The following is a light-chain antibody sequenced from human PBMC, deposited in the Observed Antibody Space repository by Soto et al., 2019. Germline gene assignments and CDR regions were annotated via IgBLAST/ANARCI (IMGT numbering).Light chain of an antibody. J-gene: IGLJ1*01. CDR1: NSDVGGYNY. Sequence: QSALTQPRSVSGSPGQAVTFSCTGTNSDVGGYNYVSWYQQHPDKAPKLMIYDVSKRPSGVPDRFSGSKSGNTASLTISGLQAEDEAVYFCSSFAGSYTHVFGTGTKLTVL. CDR3: SSFAGSYTHV. CDR2: DVS. V-gene: IGLV2-11*01.